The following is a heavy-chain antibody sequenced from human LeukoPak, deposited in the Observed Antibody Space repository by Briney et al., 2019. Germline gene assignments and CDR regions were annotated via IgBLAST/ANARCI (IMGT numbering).Heavy chain of an antibody. V-gene: IGHV3-23*01. J-gene: IGHJ4*02. CDR3: ATNTSSWSFDY. CDR2: ISSSGAGT. Sequence: PGGSLRLSCAASGFTFSSYAMSWVRQAPGKGLQWVSAISSSGAGTYYADSVKGRFTISRDNSKNTLYLQMHSLRAEDTAVYYCATNTSSWSFDYWGRGTLVTVSS. CDR1: GFTFSSYA. D-gene: IGHD6-13*01.